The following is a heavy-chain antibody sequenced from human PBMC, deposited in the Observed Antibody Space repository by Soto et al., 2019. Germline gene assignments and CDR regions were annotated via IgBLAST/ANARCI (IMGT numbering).Heavy chain of an antibody. V-gene: IGHV3-74*01. D-gene: IGHD1-26*01. CDR1: GFAFSTYW. CDR2: IDSDGSII. Sequence: GGSLRLSCAASGFAFSTYWMHWVRQIPGKGLVWVSHIDSDGSIITYADSVKGRFTTSRDNAKNTLYLQMNSLRAKDTAVYYSVRDDFGLGIDYWGLGTLVTVSS. J-gene: IGHJ4*02. CDR3: VRDDFGLGIDY.